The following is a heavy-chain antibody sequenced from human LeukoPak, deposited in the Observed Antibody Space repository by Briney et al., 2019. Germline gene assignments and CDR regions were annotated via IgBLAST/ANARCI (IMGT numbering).Heavy chain of an antibody. CDR3: ARVYCTNGVCPFDY. CDR2: IFYSGNT. D-gene: IGHD2-8*01. CDR1: GGSISSGDHF. J-gene: IGHJ4*02. V-gene: IGHV4-30-4*01. Sequence: PSQTLSLTCTVSGGSISSGDHFWSWIRQHPGMGLEWIGYIFYSGNTYYNPSLKSRVTISVDTSKNQFSLKLSSVTAADTAVYYCARVYCTNGVCPFDYWGQGTLVTVSS.